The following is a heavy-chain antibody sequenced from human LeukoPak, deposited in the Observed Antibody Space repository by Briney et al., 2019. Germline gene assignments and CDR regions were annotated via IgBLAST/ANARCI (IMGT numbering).Heavy chain of an antibody. CDR1: GGSISSYY. V-gene: IGHV4-59*01. J-gene: IGHJ4*02. CDR3: ARDRRTHFDY. D-gene: IGHD1-14*01. CDR2: IYYSGST. Sequence: PSETLSLTCTVSGGSISSYYWSWIRQPPGKGLEWIGYIYYSGSTNYNPSLKSRVTISVDTSKNQFSLKLSSVTAADTAVYYCARDRRTHFDYWGQGTLGTVSS.